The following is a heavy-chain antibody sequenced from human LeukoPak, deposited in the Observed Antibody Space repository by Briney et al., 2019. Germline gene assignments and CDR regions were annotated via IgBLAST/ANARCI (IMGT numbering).Heavy chain of an antibody. V-gene: IGHV1-2*02. J-gene: IGHJ4*02. CDR3: AKDAANLYYYGSGSSLFDY. CDR2: INPNSGGT. Sequence: ASVKVSCKASGYTFTGYYMHWVRQAPGQGLEWMGWINPNSGGTNYAQKFQGRVTMTTDTSTSTAYMELRSLRSDDTAVYYCAKDAANLYYYGSGSSLFDYWGQGTLVTVSS. CDR1: GYTFTGYY. D-gene: IGHD3-10*01.